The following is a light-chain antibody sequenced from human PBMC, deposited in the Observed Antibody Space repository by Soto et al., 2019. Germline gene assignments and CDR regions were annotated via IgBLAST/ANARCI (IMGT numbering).Light chain of an antibody. CDR1: QDISNS. CDR2: AAS. Sequence: DFQMTPSPSSLSASVGDRVTISCRAGQDISNSLAWYQQKPGKVPKVLIYAASTLQSGVPSRFSGSGSGTEFTLTISSLQPEDAATYDCQRYCGAPRTCGQGTKVEIK. CDR3: QRYCGAPRT. J-gene: IGKJ1*01. V-gene: IGKV1-27*01.